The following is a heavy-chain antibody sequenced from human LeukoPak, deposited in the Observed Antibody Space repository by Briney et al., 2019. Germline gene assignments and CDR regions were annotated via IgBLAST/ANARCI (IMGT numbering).Heavy chain of an antibody. Sequence: GRSLRLSCAASGFTFSSFWMKWVRHTPRKGVVWVSRINSDGSSTNYAESVKGRSTLSRDHAKDTLYLQMNSLRGEDTAVYYCVRDSPEKDWGQGTLVTVSS. CDR1: GFTFSSFW. CDR3: VRDSPEKD. V-gene: IGHV3-74*01. CDR2: INSDGSST. J-gene: IGHJ4*02.